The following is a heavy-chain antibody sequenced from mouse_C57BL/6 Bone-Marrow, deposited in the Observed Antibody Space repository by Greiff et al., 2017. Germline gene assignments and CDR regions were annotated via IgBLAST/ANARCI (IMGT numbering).Heavy chain of an antibody. J-gene: IGHJ2*01. CDR2: INPNNGGT. CDR3: ARYLYFDY. V-gene: IGHV1-26*01. CDR1: GYTFTDYY. Sequence: EVQLQQSGPELVKPGASVKISCKASGYTFTDYYMNWVKQSHGKSLEWIGDINPNNGGTSYNQQFKGKATLTVDKSSSTAYMELRSLTSEDSAVYYCARYLYFDYWGQGTTLTVSS.